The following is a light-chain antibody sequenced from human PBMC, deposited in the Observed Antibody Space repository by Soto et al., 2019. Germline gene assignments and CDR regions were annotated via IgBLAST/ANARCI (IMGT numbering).Light chain of an antibody. V-gene: IGKV3-20*01. Sequence: EIVLTQAPGTLSLSPGERATLSCRAGQSVSSNYLAWYQQKRGQAPRLLIYGASSRAPGIPTRFSGSGSGTDFTLTISRLEPEDFAVYYCQQCDTSPRTFGPGTKVEI. CDR2: GAS. J-gene: IGKJ1*01. CDR1: QSVSSNY. CDR3: QQCDTSPRT.